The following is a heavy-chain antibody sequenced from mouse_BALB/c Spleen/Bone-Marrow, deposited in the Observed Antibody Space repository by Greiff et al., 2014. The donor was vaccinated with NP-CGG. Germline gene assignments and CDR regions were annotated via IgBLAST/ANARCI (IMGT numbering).Heavy chain of an antibody. CDR3: APYDGYYNWYFDV. CDR2: INPSSGYS. Sequence: VQLQQSGAELARPGVSVKMSCKASGYTFTSYTMHWIKQRPGQGLEWIGYINPSSGYSNYNQKFKDKATLTADISSSTAYMQLSSLTSEDSAVYYCAPYDGYYNWYFDVWGAGTTVTVSS. D-gene: IGHD2-3*01. V-gene: IGHV1-4*01. J-gene: IGHJ1*01. CDR1: GYTFTSYT.